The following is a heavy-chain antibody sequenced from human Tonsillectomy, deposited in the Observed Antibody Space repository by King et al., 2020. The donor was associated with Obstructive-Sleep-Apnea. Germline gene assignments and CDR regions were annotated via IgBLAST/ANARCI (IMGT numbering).Heavy chain of an antibody. D-gene: IGHD3-9*01. CDR3: AKGTLDYDILTGYHSGMDV. V-gene: IGHV3-13*01. CDR2: IGTAGDT. CDR1: GFTFSSYD. Sequence: VQLVESGGGLVQPGGSLRLSCAASGFTFSSYDMHWVRQATGKGLEWVSAIGTAGDTYYPGSVKGRFTISRENAKNSLYLQMNSLRAGDTAVYYCAKGTLDYDILTGYHSGMDVWGQGTTVTVSS. J-gene: IGHJ6*02.